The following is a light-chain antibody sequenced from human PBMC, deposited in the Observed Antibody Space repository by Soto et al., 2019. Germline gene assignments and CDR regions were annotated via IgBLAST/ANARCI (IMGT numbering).Light chain of an antibody. Sequence: EIVMTQSPDTLPVSPGERATLSCRAIQSVSSNLAWYQQKPGQAPRLLIYGASIRATGIPARFSGSGAGTEVTLTISRLQTEDFVGYYCKQYSKWPPRTFGQGTKLEIK. J-gene: IGKJ2*01. CDR3: KQYSKWPPRT. CDR1: QSVSSN. V-gene: IGKV3-15*01. CDR2: GAS.